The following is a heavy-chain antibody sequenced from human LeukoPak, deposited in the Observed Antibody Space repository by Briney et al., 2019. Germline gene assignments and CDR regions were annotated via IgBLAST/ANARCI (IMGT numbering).Heavy chain of an antibody. CDR3: ARNHYDFWSGSTPLYFDY. Sequence: SETLSLTCTVSGGSISSYYWSWIRQPAGKGLEWIGRIYTSGSTNYNPSLKSRVTISVDTSKNQFSLKLSSVTAADTAVYYCARNHYDFWSGSTPLYFDYWGQGTLVTVSS. CDR2: IYTSGST. V-gene: IGHV4-4*07. CDR1: GGSISSYY. J-gene: IGHJ4*02. D-gene: IGHD3-3*01.